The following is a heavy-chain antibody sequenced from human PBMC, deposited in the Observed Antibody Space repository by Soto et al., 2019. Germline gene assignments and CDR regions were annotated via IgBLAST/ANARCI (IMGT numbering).Heavy chain of an antibody. D-gene: IGHD3-22*01. CDR2: IHFDGSTT. J-gene: IGHJ6*02. CDR1: GFNFSADW. Sequence: GGALRLSCLASGFNFSADWMHWVRQVPGKGLMWVSRIHFDGSTTRYAGSVQGRFTIPRENAKNTLYLQMISLRAEDTAVYYCVRDYYERGASYYIDYGMDVWGQGTTVTVSS. V-gene: IGHV3-74*01. CDR3: VRDYYERGASYYIDYGMDV.